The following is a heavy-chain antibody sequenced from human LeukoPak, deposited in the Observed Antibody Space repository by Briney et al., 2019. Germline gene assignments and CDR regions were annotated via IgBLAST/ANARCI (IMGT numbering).Heavy chain of an antibody. CDR2: INPTSTSI. CDR1: GLTFSDYS. D-gene: IGHD3-10*01. V-gene: IGHV3-21*01. CDR3: VRLRRNSDRSYYYYDA. J-gene: IGHJ5*02. Sequence: PGGSLRLSCVASGLTFSDYSINWVRRAPGKGLEWVSSINPTSTSIYYADAVRGRFTISRDNAKSSLYLQMDSLRAEDTAVYYCVRLRRNSDRSYYYYDAWAQVILVTVSS.